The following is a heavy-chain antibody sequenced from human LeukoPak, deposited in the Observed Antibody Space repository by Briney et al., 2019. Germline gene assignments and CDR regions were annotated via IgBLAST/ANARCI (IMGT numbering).Heavy chain of an antibody. D-gene: IGHD3-22*01. Sequence: SETLSLTCAVYGRSFSGYYWSWIRQPPGKGLEWIGEINHSGSTNYNPSLKSRVTISVDTPKNQFSLKLSSVTAADTAVYYCARGGLGGHYYDSSGYHHYYYGMDVWGQGTTVTVSS. J-gene: IGHJ6*02. CDR1: GRSFSGYY. CDR3: ARGGLGGHYYDSSGYHHYYYGMDV. V-gene: IGHV4-34*01. CDR2: INHSGST.